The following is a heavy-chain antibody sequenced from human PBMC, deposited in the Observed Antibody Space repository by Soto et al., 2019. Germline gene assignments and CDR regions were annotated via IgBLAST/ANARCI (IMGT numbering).Heavy chain of an antibody. J-gene: IGHJ4*02. CDR1: GFTFSSYA. CDR3: ARDAHVSKSYYYDSSGYYYPKDLDY. CDR2: ISYDGSNK. Sequence: ESGGGVVQPGRSLRLSCAASGFTFSSYAMHWVRQAPGKGLEWVAVISYDGSNKYYADSVKGRFTISRDNSKNTLYLQMNSLRAEDTAVYYCARDAHVSKSYYYDSSGYYYPKDLDYWGQGTLVTVSS. V-gene: IGHV3-30-3*01. D-gene: IGHD3-22*01.